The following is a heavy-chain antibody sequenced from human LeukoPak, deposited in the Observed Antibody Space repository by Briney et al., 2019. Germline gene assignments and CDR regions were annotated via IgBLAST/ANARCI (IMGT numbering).Heavy chain of an antibody. Sequence: SETLSLTCIVSGGSIGTYYWSWIRQSPGKGLEWIGYIYVTGSTRYDPYLQSRVTISVDTSRNQFFLKMSSVTAADTAVYYCARHIGGGIEDMDVWGTGTKVTVSS. D-gene: IGHD3-16*02. CDR2: IYVTGST. CDR3: ARHIGGGIEDMDV. CDR1: GGSIGTYY. J-gene: IGHJ6*03. V-gene: IGHV4-59*08.